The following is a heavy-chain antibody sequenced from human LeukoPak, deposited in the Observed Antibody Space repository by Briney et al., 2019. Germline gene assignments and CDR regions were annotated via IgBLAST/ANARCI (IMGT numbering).Heavy chain of an antibody. CDR3: ARDPVSSGYFDC. Sequence: GGSLRLSCAASGFTFSSYGMHWVRQAPGKGLEWVAFIRYDGSNKYYADSVKGRFTISRDNSRNTLYLQMNSLRAEDTAVYYCARDPVSSGYFDCWGQGTLVTVSS. D-gene: IGHD2-15*01. J-gene: IGHJ4*02. CDR1: GFTFSSYG. V-gene: IGHV3-30*02. CDR2: IRYDGSNK.